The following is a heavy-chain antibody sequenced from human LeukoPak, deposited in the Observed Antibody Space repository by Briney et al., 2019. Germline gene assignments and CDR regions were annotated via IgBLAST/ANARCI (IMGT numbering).Heavy chain of an antibody. CDR3: ARVAYSSSWYWSNWFDP. V-gene: IGHV3-21*01. D-gene: IGHD6-13*01. CDR2: ISSSSSYI. CDR1: GFTFSDYY. J-gene: IGHJ5*02. Sequence: GGSLRLSCTASGFTFSDYYMNWVRQAPGKGLEWVSSISSSSSYIYNADSVKGRFTISRDNAKNSLYLQMNSLRAEDTAVYYCARVAYSSSWYWSNWFDPWGQGTLVTVSS.